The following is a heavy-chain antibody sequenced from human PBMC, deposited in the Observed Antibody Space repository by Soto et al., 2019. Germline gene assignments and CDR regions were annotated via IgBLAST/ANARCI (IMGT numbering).Heavy chain of an antibody. CDR3: AKGAFLGWLIEGYFDY. CDR2: ISGSGGST. CDR1: GFTFSSYA. V-gene: IGHV3-23*01. D-gene: IGHD3-3*02. Sequence: GGSLRLSCAASGFTFSSYAMSWVRQAPGKGLEWVSAISGSGGSTYYADSVKGRFTISRDNSKNTLYLQMNSLRAEDTAVYYCAKGAFLGWLIEGYFDYWGQGTLVTVSS. J-gene: IGHJ4*02.